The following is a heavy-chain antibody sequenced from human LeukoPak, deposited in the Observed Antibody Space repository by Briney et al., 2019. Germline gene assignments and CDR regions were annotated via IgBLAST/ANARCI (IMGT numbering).Heavy chain of an antibody. Sequence: SETLSLTCTVSGYFSTSYYWGWIRQPPGKGLEWIASIRHDGHTYYNASLKSQVAISIDMSRNQFSLKLNSLTAADTAVYYCARQVATKGEWAFDVWGQGTMVTVSS. D-gene: IGHD5-12*01. CDR3: ARQVATKGEWAFDV. CDR2: IRHDGHT. J-gene: IGHJ3*01. V-gene: IGHV4-38-2*02. CDR1: GYFSTSYY.